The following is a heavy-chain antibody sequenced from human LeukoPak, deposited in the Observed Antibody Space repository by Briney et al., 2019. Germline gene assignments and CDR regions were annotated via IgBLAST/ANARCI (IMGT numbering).Heavy chain of an antibody. CDR3: TILYPMESS. V-gene: IGHV3-73*01. J-gene: IGHJ5*02. CDR2: IRSKANSYAT. D-gene: IGHD3-10*01. Sequence: TGGSLKLSCAASGFPFSGSAMHWVRQASGKGLEWVGRIRSKANSYATAYAASVKGRFTISRDDSKNTAYLQMNSLKTEDTAVYYCTILYPMESSWGQGTLVTVSS. CDR1: GFPFSGSA.